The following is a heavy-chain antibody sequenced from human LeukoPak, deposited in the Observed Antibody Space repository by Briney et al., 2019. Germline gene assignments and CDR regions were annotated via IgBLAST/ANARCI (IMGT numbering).Heavy chain of an antibody. Sequence: GGSLRLSCAASGFTFSRHGMHWVRQAPGKGLEWVAVIWYDGSNKHFADSVKGRFTISRDNARNTLYLQMNSLRVEDTAVYYCARDERLKWELLGRDSYGMDVWGQGTTATVSS. CDR1: GFTFSRHG. J-gene: IGHJ6*02. CDR3: ARDERLKWELLGRDSYGMDV. V-gene: IGHV3-33*01. D-gene: IGHD1-26*01. CDR2: IWYDGSNK.